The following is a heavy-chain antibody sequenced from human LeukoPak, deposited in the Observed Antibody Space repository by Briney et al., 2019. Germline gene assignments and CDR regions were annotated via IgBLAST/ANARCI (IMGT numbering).Heavy chain of an antibody. J-gene: IGHJ6*02. CDR1: GFTVNSDY. Sequence: GESLRLSCAASGFTVNSDYMTWVRRAPGKGLEWVSAINSGGNTYYADSVKGRFAISRDNPKNTLYLQMSSLGPEDTAVYYCARDPVLPNGLDVWGQGTTVTVSS. V-gene: IGHV3-66*02. CDR2: INSGGNT. CDR3: ARDPVLPNGLDV. D-gene: IGHD4/OR15-4a*01.